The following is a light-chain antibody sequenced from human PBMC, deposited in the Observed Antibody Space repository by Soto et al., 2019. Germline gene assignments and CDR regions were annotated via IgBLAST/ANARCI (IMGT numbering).Light chain of an antibody. V-gene: IGLV2-14*01. CDR1: SSDVGGYDY. J-gene: IGLJ1*01. Sequence: QSVLTQPASVSGSPGQSITISRTGTSSDVGGYDYVSWYQLHPGKAPKLMVFEVSNRPSGVSYRFSGSKSGNTASLTISGLQAEDEADYFSSSYSISTAYLFGTGSKVTVL. CDR3: SSYSISTAYL. CDR2: EVS.